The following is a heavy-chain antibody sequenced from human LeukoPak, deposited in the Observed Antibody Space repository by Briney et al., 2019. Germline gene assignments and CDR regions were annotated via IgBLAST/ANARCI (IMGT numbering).Heavy chain of an antibody. CDR2: ISAYNGNT. CDR1: GYTFTSYG. CDR3: ARDLIVVVTADDAFDI. Sequence: ASVKVSCKASGYTFTSYGISWARQAPGQGLEWMGWISAYNGNTNYAQKLQGRVTMTTDTSTSTAYMELRSLRSDDTAVYYCARDLIVVVTADDAFDIWGQGTMVTASS. V-gene: IGHV1-18*01. D-gene: IGHD2-21*02. J-gene: IGHJ3*02.